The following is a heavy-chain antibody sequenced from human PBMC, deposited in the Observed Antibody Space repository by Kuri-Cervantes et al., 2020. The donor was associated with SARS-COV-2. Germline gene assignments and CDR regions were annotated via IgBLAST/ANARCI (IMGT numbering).Heavy chain of an antibody. D-gene: IGHD2-21*01. CDR1: GISFSVSG. V-gene: IGHV3-73*01. J-gene: IGHJ5*02. CDR2: IRDKGNSYAT. CDR3: ARNQEAYAPLSPCVFDP. Sequence: GESLKISCAASGISFSVSGIHWVRQASGKGLEWVGRIRDKGNSYATAYTASVKGRFTISRDDSRNMAYLQMDSLNSEDTAIYFCARNQEAYAPLSPCVFDPWGQGTLVTVSS.